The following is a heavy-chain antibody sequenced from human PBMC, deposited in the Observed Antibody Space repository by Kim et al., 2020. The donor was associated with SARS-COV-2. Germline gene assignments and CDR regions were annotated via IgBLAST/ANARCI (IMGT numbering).Heavy chain of an antibody. CDR3: ARRSYTRIWYYFDY. CDR2: MYNSVNT. CDR1: GGSVSSYY. D-gene: IGHD6-13*01. Sequence: SETLSLTCTVSGGSVSSYYWNWIRQPPGKGLEWIGYMYNSVNTEYNPSLKSRVTMSVDTSKNQFSLKLSSVTAADTAVYFCARRSYTRIWYYFDYWGRGT. V-gene: IGHV4-59*08. J-gene: IGHJ4*02.